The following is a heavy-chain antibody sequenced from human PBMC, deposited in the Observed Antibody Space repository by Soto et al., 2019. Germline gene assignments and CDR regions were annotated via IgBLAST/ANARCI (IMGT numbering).Heavy chain of an antibody. CDR2: IYPGDSDT. CDR1: GYSFTSYW. CDR3: ARRKYSSSFDPFDI. D-gene: IGHD6-6*01. Sequence: GESLKISCNGSGYSFTSYWIGWVRQMPGKGLEWMGIIYPGDSDTRYSPSFQGQVTISADKSISTAYLQWSSLKASDTAMYYCARRKYSSSFDPFDIWGQGTMVPVSS. V-gene: IGHV5-51*01. J-gene: IGHJ3*02.